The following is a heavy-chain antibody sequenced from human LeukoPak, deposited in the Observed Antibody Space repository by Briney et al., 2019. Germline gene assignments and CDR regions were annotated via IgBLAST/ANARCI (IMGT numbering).Heavy chain of an antibody. V-gene: IGHV3-48*03. D-gene: IGHD3/OR15-3a*01. Sequence: SGGSLRLSCAASGFTFSSYEMKWVRRAPGKGLEWVSYISSSGSTIYYADSVKGRFTISRDNAKNSLYLQMNSLRAEDTAVYYCARDRDFIFDYWGQGTLVTVSS. J-gene: IGHJ4*02. CDR1: GFTFSSYE. CDR3: ARDRDFIFDY. CDR2: ISSSGSTI.